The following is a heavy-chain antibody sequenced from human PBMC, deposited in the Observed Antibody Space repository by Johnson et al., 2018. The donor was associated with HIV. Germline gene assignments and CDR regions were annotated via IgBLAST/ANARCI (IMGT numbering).Heavy chain of an antibody. V-gene: IGHV3-20*04. J-gene: IGHJ3*02. CDR1: GFTFGDFG. Sequence: EVQLVESGGGVVRPGGSLRLSCGASGFTFGDFGMSWVRQAPGKGLECVSIINRSGGSTGHADSVKGRFTISRDNAKNSLYLQMTTLRVEDTALYYCAKAVKWGVDAFDIWGQGTMVTVSS. CDR3: AKAVKWGVDAFDI. D-gene: IGHD1-26*01. CDR2: INRSGGST.